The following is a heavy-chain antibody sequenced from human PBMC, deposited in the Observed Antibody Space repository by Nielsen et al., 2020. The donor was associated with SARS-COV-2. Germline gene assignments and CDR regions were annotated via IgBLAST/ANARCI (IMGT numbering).Heavy chain of an antibody. CDR2: IYYSGST. Sequence: SETLSLTCTVSGGSISSYYWNWIRQPPGKGLEWIGYIYYSGSTSYNPSLKSRVTISLDTTKNQFSLKVTSVTAADTAVYYCARDRRDLVPDYYLDQSFYGLDVWGQGTTVTVSS. J-gene: IGHJ6*02. D-gene: IGHD3-9*01. CDR1: GGSISSYY. CDR3: ARDRRDLVPDYYLDQSFYGLDV. V-gene: IGHV4-59*01.